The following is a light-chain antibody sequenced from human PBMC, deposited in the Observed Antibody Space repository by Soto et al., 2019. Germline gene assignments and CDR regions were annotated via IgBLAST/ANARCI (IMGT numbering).Light chain of an antibody. CDR3: SSSTGISTLYV. J-gene: IGLJ1*01. V-gene: IGLV2-14*01. Sequence: QSALTQPASVSGSPGQSITISCTGTSSDVGGYNYVSWYQQHPGKAPKLMIYEVSNRPSGISYRFSGSKSGNTASLTISGLQAEDEADYFCSSSTGISTLYVFGLGTKLTVL. CDR2: EVS. CDR1: SSDVGGYNY.